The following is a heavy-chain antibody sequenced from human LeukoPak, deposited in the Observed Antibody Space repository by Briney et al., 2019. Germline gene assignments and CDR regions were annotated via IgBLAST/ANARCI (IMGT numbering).Heavy chain of an antibody. J-gene: IGHJ5*02. CDR2: MNPNGGNT. Sequence: ASVKVSCKASGYTFTSYDINWVRQATGQGLEWMGWMNPNGGNTGYAQKFQGRVTMTRNTSISTAYMELSSLRSEDTAVYYCARGMIAAPPWFDPWGQGTLVTVSS. D-gene: IGHD6-6*01. CDR1: GYTFTSYD. V-gene: IGHV1-8*01. CDR3: ARGMIAAPPWFDP.